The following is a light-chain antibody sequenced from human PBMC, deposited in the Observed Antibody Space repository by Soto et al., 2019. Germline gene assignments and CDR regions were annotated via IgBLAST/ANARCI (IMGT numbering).Light chain of an antibody. CDR1: SSNIGSFY. J-gene: IGLJ3*02. CDR3: AVWDDSLNGWV. V-gene: IGLV1-44*01. Sequence: QSVLTQPPSASGTPGQRVTISCSGSSSNIGSFYVNWYQQLPGTAPKLLIYTNDQRPSGVPDRFSGSKSGTSASLAISGLQSEDEADYYCAVWDDSLNGWVFGGGTKLTVL. CDR2: TND.